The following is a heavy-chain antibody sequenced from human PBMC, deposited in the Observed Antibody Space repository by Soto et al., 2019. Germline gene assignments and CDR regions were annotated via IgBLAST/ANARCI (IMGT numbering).Heavy chain of an antibody. CDR1: GGSISSGGYY. D-gene: IGHD3-22*01. CDR2: IYYSGST. Sequence: SETLSLTCTVSGGSISSGGYYWSWIRQPPGKGLEWIGYIYYSGSTNYNPSLKSRVTISVDTSKNQFSLKLSSVTAADTAVYYCARASVYDSGGYYYGIPRHFDYWGQGTLVTVSS. J-gene: IGHJ4*02. CDR3: ARASVYDSGGYYYGIPRHFDY. V-gene: IGHV4-61*08.